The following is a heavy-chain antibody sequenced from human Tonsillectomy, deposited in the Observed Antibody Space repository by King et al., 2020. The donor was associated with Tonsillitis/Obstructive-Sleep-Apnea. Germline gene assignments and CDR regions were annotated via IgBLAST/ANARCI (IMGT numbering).Heavy chain of an antibody. Sequence: VQLVESGGGLVQPGGSLRLSCAASRFTFSSYWMSWVRQAPGKGLEWVANINEDGSENYYVDSVKGRFTISRYNAKNSLYLQMNSLRAEETAVYYCARESGCSSTSCYPTAFDYWGQGTLVTVSS. D-gene: IGHD2-2*01. V-gene: IGHV3-7*04. J-gene: IGHJ4*02. CDR2: INEDGSEN. CDR3: ARESGCSSTSCYPTAFDY. CDR1: RFTFSSYW.